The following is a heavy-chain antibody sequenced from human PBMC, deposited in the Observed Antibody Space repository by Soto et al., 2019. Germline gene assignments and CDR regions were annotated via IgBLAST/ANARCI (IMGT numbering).Heavy chain of an antibody. D-gene: IGHD2-8*01. J-gene: IGHJ6*02. CDR2: IIPIFGTA. CDR1: GGTFSSYA. Sequence: QVQLVQSGAEVKKPGSSVKVSCKASGGTFSSYAISWVRQAPGQGLEWMGGIIPIFGTANYAQKFQGRVTITAYETTSTAYMELSSLRAEDTAVYYCAAAYCTNGVCYTGDYYYGMDVWGQGTTVTVSS. V-gene: IGHV1-69*01. CDR3: AAAYCTNGVCYTGDYYYGMDV.